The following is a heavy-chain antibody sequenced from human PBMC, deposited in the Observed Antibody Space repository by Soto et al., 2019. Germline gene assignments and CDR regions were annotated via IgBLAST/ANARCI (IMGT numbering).Heavy chain of an antibody. D-gene: IGHD6-19*01. Sequence: PGESLKISCKGSGYSFTSYWIGWVRQMPGKGLEWMGIIYPGDSDTRYSPSFQGQVTISADKSISTAYLQWSSLKASDTAMYYCARHPAKQWLVQHIDYWGQGTLVTVSS. CDR3: ARHPAKQWLVQHIDY. CDR1: GYSFTSYW. V-gene: IGHV5-51*01. J-gene: IGHJ4*02. CDR2: IYPGDSDT.